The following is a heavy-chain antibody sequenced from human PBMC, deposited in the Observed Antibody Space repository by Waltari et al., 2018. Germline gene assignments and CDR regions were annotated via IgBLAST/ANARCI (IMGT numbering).Heavy chain of an antibody. Sequence: QAQLVESGGGVVQPGRSLRLSCAASGFASRSYGMAWVRQAPGKGLEWVAVISYDGNYKYYADSVKGRFTVSRDNSKNTLYLQINSLMPEDTAIYYCARVAVPYCGVDCYYTYWGQGTLVTVSS. CDR1: GFASRSYG. CDR3: ARVAVPYCGVDCYYTY. J-gene: IGHJ4*02. CDR2: ISYDGNYK. D-gene: IGHD2-21*01. V-gene: IGHV3-30-3*01.